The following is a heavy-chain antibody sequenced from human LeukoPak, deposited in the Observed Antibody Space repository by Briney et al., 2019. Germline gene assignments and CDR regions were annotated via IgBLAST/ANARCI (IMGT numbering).Heavy chain of an antibody. CDR2: IRPTVSIA. CDR3: ARGGEKATIYFDY. D-gene: IGHD5-12*01. CDR1: VGTFGSYA. Sequence: SSVKVSCKASVGTFGSYALSWGRQAPGPGLEGRGTIRPTVSIANYAQNFQGRVTITADKSTSTAYMELSSLRSEDTAVYYCARGGEKATIYFDYWGQGTLVTVSS. V-gene: IGHV1-69*04. J-gene: IGHJ4*02.